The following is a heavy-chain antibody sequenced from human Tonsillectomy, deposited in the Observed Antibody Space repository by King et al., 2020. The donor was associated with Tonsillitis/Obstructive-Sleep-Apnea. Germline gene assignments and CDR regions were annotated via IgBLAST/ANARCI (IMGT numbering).Heavy chain of an antibody. Sequence: VQLVQSGAEVKKPGESLKISCKGSGYTFTSYYIAWVRQMSGKGLEWMGIIYPGDSDTRYSPSFQGQVTISVDNSITTAYLQWSSLKASDTATYYRFNGVDYWGQGTLVTVSS. J-gene: IGHJ4*02. CDR2: IYPGDSDT. D-gene: IGHD2-8*01. V-gene: IGHV5-51*01. CDR3: FNGVDY. CDR1: GYTFTSYY.